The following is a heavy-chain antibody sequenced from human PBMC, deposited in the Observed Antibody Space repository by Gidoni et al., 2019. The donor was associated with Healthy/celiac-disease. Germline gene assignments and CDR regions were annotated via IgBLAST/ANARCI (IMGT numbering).Heavy chain of an antibody. V-gene: IGHV3-15*01. CDR3: TKSLDYIWHDY. CDR2: IKRKTDGGTT. D-gene: IGHD4-4*01. Sequence: EVHLVDSGGGLVKPGWSPSLACSSSVFIFSNSWMSWVRQAPGKGLEVVGSIKRKTDGGTTDYAATVKGRFTITRDDSKNTLYLQMNRLKTEDTAVYYGTKSLDYIWHDYWGQGTLVTVSS. CDR1: VFIFSNSW. J-gene: IGHJ4*02.